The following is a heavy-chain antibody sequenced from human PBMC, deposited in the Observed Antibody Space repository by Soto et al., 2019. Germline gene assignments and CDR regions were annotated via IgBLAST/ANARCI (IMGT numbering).Heavy chain of an antibody. D-gene: IGHD6-19*01. Sequence: ASVKVSCKASGYTFTGYYMHWVRQAPGQGLEWMGWINPNSGGTNYAQKFQGRVTMTRDTSISTAYMELSRLRSDDTAVYYCARDEAVAGTNWFDPWGQGTLVTVS. CDR2: INPNSGGT. J-gene: IGHJ5*02. CDR1: GYTFTGYY. CDR3: ARDEAVAGTNWFDP. V-gene: IGHV1-2*02.